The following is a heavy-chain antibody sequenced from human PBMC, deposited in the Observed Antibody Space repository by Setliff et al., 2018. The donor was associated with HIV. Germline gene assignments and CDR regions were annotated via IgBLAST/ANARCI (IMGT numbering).Heavy chain of an antibody. CDR2: FSPRGRT. J-gene: IGHJ3*02. V-gene: IGHV4-38-2*01. CDR1: GYSISSDYY. CDR3: ASTTSGVSGSYPAHALDI. D-gene: IGHD3-10*01. Sequence: PSETLSLTCAVSGYSISSDYYWGWIRQPPGKGLEWIVSFSPRGRTYQNGSLKSRVTISVDRSRNQFSLKLTSVTAADTAIYYCASTTSGVSGSYPAHALDIWGQGTMVTV.